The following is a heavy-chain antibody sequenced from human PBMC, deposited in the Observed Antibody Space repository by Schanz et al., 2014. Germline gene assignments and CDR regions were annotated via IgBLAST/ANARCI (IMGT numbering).Heavy chain of an antibody. CDR1: GYTFASYG. V-gene: IGHV1-18*04. D-gene: IGHD1-26*01. Sequence: QVQLVQSGTEVKRPGASVKVSCKASGYTFASYGVTWVRQAPGQGLEWMGWVSAWNGHTNYAQKLQGRVTMTTDTSTSTAYMELRSLRSDDTAVYYCARDNFRAINWFDPWGQGTLXIVSS. CDR3: ARDNFRAINWFDP. CDR2: VSAWNGHT. J-gene: IGHJ5*02.